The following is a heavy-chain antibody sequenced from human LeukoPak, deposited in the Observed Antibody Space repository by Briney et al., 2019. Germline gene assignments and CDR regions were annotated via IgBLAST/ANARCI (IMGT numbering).Heavy chain of an antibody. CDR3: ARDGADMYYYDSTGYYYLDY. V-gene: IGHV1-2*02. CDR2: INPNSGGT. D-gene: IGHD3-22*01. CDR1: GYTFTGYY. Sequence: ASVKVSCKASGYTFTGYYMHWVRQAPGQGLEWTGWINPNSGGTNYAQKFQGRVTVTRDTSISTAYMELSRLRSDDTAVYFCARDGADMYYYDSTGYYYLDYWGQGTLVTVSS. J-gene: IGHJ4*02.